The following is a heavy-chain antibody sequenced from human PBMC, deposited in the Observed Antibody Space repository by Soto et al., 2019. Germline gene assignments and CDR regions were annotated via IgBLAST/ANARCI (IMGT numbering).Heavy chain of an antibody. D-gene: IGHD3-22*01. V-gene: IGHV4-31*03. CDR2: IYYSGST. J-gene: IGHJ5*02. Sequence: QVQLQESGPGLVKPSQTLSLTCTVSGASISSGGHYWSWIRQHPGKGLEWIGYIYYSGSTYYNPSLNSRVIISVDTSKNQFSLKLNSVTAADTAVYYGAREIVVYARWFDPWGQGTLVTVSS. CDR3: AREIVVYARWFDP. CDR1: GASISSGGHY.